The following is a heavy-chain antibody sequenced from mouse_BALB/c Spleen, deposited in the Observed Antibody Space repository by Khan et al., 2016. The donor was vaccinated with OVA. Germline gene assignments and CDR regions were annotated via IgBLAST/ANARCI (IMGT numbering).Heavy chain of an antibody. J-gene: IGHJ2*01. V-gene: IGHV3-2*02. D-gene: IGHD1-1*01. Sequence: EVQLQQSGPGLVKPSQSLSLTCTVTGYSITTDYAWNWIRQFPGNKLEWMGYISYSGNTKYNPSLKSRISITRDTSKTPFFLQLKSVTTEDTARYYCARVYGGDFDYWGQGTTLTVSS. CDR1: GYSITTDYA. CDR3: ARVYGGDFDY. CDR2: ISYSGNT.